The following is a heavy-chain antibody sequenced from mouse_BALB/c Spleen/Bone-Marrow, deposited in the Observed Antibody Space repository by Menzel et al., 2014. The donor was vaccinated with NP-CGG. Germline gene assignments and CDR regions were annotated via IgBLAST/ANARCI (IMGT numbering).Heavy chain of an antibody. CDR2: INPYNDGT. D-gene: IGHD2-2*01. Sequence: VQLKRSGPELVKPGASVKMSCKASGYTFTSYVMHWVKQKPGQGLEWIGNINPYNDGTKYNEKFKGKATLTSDKFSSTAYMELGSLTSEDSAVYYCARSLYGFDWYFDVWGAGTTVTVSS. CDR3: ARSLYGFDWYFDV. V-gene: IGHV1-14*01. CDR1: GYTFTSYV. J-gene: IGHJ1*01.